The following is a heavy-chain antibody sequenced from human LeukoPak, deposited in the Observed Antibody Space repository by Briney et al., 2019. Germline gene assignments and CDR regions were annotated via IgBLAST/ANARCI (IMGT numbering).Heavy chain of an antibody. D-gene: IGHD3-3*01. J-gene: IGHJ4*02. Sequence: GESLKISCKGSGYSFTSYWIGWVRQMHGKGLEWMGIIYPDDSDTRYSPSFQGQVTISADKSISTAYLQWSSLKASDTAMYYCAIFKHHLRPDYWGQGTLVTVSS. CDR3: AIFKHHLRPDY. CDR2: IYPDDSDT. CDR1: GYSFTSYW. V-gene: IGHV5-51*01.